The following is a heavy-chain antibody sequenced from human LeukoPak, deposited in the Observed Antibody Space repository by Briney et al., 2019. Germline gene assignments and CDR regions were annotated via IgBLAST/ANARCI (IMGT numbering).Heavy chain of an antibody. D-gene: IGHD2-2*01. CDR1: GFTFSSYS. Sequence: GGSLRLSCAAAGFTFSSYSMNWVRQAPGRGLEWVSSISGDSIYIYYADSVRGRFTISRDNAKSSLFLQMNSLRAEDTTVYYCARCSSTGCASSPLAGYLYWGQGTLVTVSS. V-gene: IGHV3-21*01. J-gene: IGHJ4*02. CDR3: ARCSSTGCASSPLAGYLY. CDR2: ISGDSIYI.